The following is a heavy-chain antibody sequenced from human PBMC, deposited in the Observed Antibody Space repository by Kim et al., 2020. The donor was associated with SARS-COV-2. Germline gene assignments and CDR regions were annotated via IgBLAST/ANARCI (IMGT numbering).Heavy chain of an antibody. CDR3: TRDGVTIFGVVYWYFDL. V-gene: IGHV3-49*03. CDR2: IRSKAYGGTT. CDR1: GFTFGDYA. D-gene: IGHD3-3*01. J-gene: IGHJ2*01. Sequence: GGSLRLSCTASGFTFGDYAMSWFRQAPGKGLEWVGFIRSKAYGGTTEYAASVKGRFTISRDDSKSIAYLQMNSLKTEDTAVYYCTRDGVTIFGVVYWYFDLWGRGTLVTVSS.